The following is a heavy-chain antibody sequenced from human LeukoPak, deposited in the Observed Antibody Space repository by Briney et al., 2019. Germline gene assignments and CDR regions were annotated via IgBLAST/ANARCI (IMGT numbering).Heavy chain of an antibody. Sequence: GGSLRLSCAASGFTFSSYSMNWVRQAPGKGLEWVSGISGSGGSTYYAESVKGRFTISRDNFKNTLYLQMNSLRAEDTAVYYCAKVTSEGGYFDYWGQGTLVTVS. CDR2: ISGSGGST. D-gene: IGHD3-16*01. J-gene: IGHJ4*02. CDR3: AKVTSEGGYFDY. CDR1: GFTFSSYS. V-gene: IGHV3-23*01.